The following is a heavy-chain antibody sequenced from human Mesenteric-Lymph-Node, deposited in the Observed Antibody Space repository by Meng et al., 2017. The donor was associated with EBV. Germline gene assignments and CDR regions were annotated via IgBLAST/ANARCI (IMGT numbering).Heavy chain of an antibody. D-gene: IGHD3-3*01. CDR2: ISFDGRNK. V-gene: IGHV3-30*18. CDR1: GFTFSSDA. Sequence: LVGLGGALVPPGRFLRCSCAASGFTFSSDAMAGVRQTPGKGIEWVADISFDGRNKYYGNSVKGRFTISRDNSNNTLYLQMNSLRGEDTAVYYCAKEEWPGFDYWGQGTLVTVSS. J-gene: IGHJ4*02. CDR3: AKEEWPGFDY.